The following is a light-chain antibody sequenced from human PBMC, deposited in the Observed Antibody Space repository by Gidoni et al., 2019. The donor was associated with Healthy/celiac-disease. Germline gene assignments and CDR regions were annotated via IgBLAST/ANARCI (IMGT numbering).Light chain of an antibody. CDR2: DAS. CDR1: QGISSY. V-gene: IGKV1-9*01. CDR3: QQLNSYPFT. J-gene: IGKJ3*01. Sequence: DIQLTQSPPFLSASVGDRVTITCRARQGISSYLAWYQQQPGKAPKLLIDDASTLQSGVPSRLSGSGSGTEFTRTISSLQPEDFATYYCQQLNSYPFTFGPGTKVNIK.